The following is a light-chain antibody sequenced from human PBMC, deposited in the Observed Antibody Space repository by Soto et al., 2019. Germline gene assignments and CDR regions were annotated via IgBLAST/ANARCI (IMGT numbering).Light chain of an antibody. V-gene: IGKV3-11*01. CDR2: DAS. Sequence: EIVLTQSPATLSLSPGERATLSCRASQSVSSYLAWYQQKPGQAPRLLIYDASNRATGIPARFSGSGSGTDFTLTISSLEPEDVAVYYCQQRSNGPPYTFGQGTKVEIK. J-gene: IGKJ2*01. CDR1: QSVSSY. CDR3: QQRSNGPPYT.